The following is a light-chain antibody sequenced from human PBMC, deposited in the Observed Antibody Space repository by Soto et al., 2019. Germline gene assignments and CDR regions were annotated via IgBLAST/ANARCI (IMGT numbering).Light chain of an antibody. Sequence: QSALTQPASVSGSPGQSITVSCTDTNNDIGTSDLVSWYQQHPGKGPKRIIYDANKRPSGVSNRLSGSKSGNTASLTISGLQAQDEADYFCCSYSGSGTYVFGTATKVTVL. CDR3: CSYSGSGTYV. V-gene: IGLV2-23*01. J-gene: IGLJ1*01. CDR2: DAN. CDR1: NNDIGTSDL.